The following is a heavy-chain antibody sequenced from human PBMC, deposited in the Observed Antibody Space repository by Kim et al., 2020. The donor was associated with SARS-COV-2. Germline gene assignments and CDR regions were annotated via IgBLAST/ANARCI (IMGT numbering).Heavy chain of an antibody. CDR2: INHSGST. CDR1: GGSFSGYY. D-gene: IGHD3-10*01. CDR3: ARRAIERRVRGVIVPFDY. V-gene: IGHV4-34*01. J-gene: IGHJ4*02. Sequence: SETLSLTCAVYGGSFSGYYWSWIRQPPGKGLEWIGEINHSGSTNYNPSLKSRVTISVDTSKNQFSLKLSSVTAADTAVYYCARRAIERRVRGVIVPFDYWGQGTLVTVSS.